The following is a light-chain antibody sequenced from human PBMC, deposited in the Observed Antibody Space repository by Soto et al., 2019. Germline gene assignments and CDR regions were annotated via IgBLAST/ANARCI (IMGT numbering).Light chain of an antibody. CDR3: SSYTSSSTPYV. CDR2: DVS. CDR1: SSDVGGYDY. V-gene: IGLV2-14*03. J-gene: IGLJ1*01. Sequence: QSVLTQPASVSGSPGQSITISCTGSSSDVGGYDYVSWYQHHPGKAPKLMIHDVSNRPSGVSNRFSGSKSGNTASLTISGLQAEDEADYHCSSYTSSSTPYVFGTGTRSPS.